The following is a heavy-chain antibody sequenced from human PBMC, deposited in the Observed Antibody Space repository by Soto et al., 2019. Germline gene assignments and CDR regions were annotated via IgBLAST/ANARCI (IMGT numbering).Heavy chain of an antibody. V-gene: IGHV1-2*04. CDR2: INPNSGGT. CDR1: GYTFTGYY. CDR3: ARDQETAYGRYYYYGMEV. D-gene: IGHD2-21*01. J-gene: IGHJ6*02. Sequence: RASVKVSCKASGYTFTGYYMHRVRQAPGQGLEWMGWINPNSGGTNYAQKFQGWVTMSRDTSISTAYMELSRLRSDDTAVYYCARDQETAYGRYYYYGMEVWGQGTTVTV.